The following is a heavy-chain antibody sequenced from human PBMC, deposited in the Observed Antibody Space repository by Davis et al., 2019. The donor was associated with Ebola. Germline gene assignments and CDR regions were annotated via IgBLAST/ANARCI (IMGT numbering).Heavy chain of an antibody. D-gene: IGHD3-16*01. Sequence: MPSNTLSLPFTVSGCPISSYYWNWTRQLPGEVLEWIGIIYYSGTTHYNPSLTSRVIISRDTSKNQFSLKLSSVTAADTAVYYCAREAGGGAFDIWGQGTMITVSS. CDR1: GCPISSYY. CDR3: AREAGGGAFDI. CDR2: IYYSGTT. J-gene: IGHJ3*02. V-gene: IGHV4-59*06.